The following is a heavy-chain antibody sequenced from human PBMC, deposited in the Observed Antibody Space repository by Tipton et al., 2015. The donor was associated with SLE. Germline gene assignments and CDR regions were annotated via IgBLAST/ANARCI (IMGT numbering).Heavy chain of an antibody. D-gene: IGHD3-16*01. CDR2: IYYSGST. V-gene: IGHV4-4*02. Sequence: TLSLTCAVSGGSISSSNWWSWVRQPPGKGLEWIGSIYYSGSTYYNPSLKSRVTISVDTSKNQFSLKLSSVTAADTAVYYCAREGIMITSGAFDIWGQGTMVTVSS. J-gene: IGHJ3*02. CDR1: GGSISSSNW. CDR3: AREGIMITSGAFDI.